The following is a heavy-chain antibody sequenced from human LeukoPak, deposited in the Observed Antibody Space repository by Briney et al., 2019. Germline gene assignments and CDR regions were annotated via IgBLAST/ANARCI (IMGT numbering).Heavy chain of an antibody. V-gene: IGHV3-21*04. J-gene: IGHJ4*02. Sequence: GGSLRLSCAASGFTFNRYNTNWVRRAPGKGLEWVSSISTSSSYIYYADSVRGRFTISRDNAKNSLYLQMNNLRAEDTAVYYCAPRVVGSAPFDYWGQGTLVTVSS. D-gene: IGHD2-15*01. CDR1: GFTFNRYN. CDR3: APRVVGSAPFDY. CDR2: ISTSSSYI.